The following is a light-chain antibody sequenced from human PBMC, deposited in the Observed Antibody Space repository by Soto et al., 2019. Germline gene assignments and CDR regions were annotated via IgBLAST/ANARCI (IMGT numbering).Light chain of an antibody. V-gene: IGKV3-20*01. CDR1: QSVSSSY. J-gene: IGKJ2*01. Sequence: EIVLTQSPGTLSLSPGERATLSCRASQSVSSSYLAWYQQKPGQAPRLLIYGASSGATGIPDRFSGSGSGTDFTLTISRREPEDFAVYYCQQYGSSGYTFGQGTKLEIK. CDR2: GAS. CDR3: QQYGSSGYT.